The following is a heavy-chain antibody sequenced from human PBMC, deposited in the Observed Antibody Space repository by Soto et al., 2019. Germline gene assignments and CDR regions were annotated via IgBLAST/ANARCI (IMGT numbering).Heavy chain of an antibody. V-gene: IGHV4-59*01. Sequence: PSETLSLTCNVSGGPLTTYFWSWIRQPPGKGLEWIGYVSYFETTNYNPSLKSRLTISLDTSKTHFSLNLSSVTPADTAIYYCATGKWLPSDSWGQGLLVTVSS. CDR3: ATGKWLPSDS. CDR2: VSYFETT. J-gene: IGHJ4*02. CDR1: GGPLTTYF. D-gene: IGHD6-19*01.